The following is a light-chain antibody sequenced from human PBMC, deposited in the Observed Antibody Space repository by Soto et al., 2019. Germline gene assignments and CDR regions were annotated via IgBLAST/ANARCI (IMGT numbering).Light chain of an antibody. V-gene: IGKV1-5*01. CDR2: GAS. J-gene: IGKJ1*01. Sequence: DIQMTQSPSTLSVSLGDRITITCRASEDIDTSLAWFQQRPGKAPKVLIAGASGLMNGVPSTFSGSGSGTEFALTISSVQPDDFATYFCQHYDPFWWTFGQGTKVDIK. CDR1: EDIDTS. CDR3: QHYDPFWWT.